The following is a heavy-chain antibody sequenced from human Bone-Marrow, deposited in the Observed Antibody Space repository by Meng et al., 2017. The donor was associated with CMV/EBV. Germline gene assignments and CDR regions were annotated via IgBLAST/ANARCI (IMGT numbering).Heavy chain of an antibody. V-gene: IGHV4-4*02. Sequence: SETLSLTCAVPGGSIRSSNWWSWVRQPPGKGLEWIGEIYHSGSTNYNPSLKSRVTISVDKSKNQFSLKLSSVTAADTAVYYCARDWDHYTNCSSTSCSNWFDPWGQGSLVTVSS. CDR1: GGSIRSSNW. J-gene: IGHJ5*02. CDR2: IYHSGST. D-gene: IGHD2-2*01. CDR3: ARDWDHYTNCSSTSCSNWFDP.